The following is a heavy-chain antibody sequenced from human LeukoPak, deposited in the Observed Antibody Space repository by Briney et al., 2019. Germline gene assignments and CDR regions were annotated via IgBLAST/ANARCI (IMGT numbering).Heavy chain of an antibody. V-gene: IGHV3-7*01. CDR3: ASEDNTGSSAY. D-gene: IGHD3-22*01. CDR1: GFTFSNFW. J-gene: IGHJ4*02. Sequence: GGSLRLSCAASGFTFSNFWMSWVRQAPGKGLEWVANIKQDGSEKYYVDSVKGRFTISRDNAKNSLYLQTSSLRGDDTALYYCASEDNTGSSAYWGQGTLVTV. CDR2: IKQDGSEK.